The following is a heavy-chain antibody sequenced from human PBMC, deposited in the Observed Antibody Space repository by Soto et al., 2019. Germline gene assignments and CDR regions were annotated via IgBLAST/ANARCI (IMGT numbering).Heavy chain of an antibody. D-gene: IGHD3-10*01. Sequence: GSSLRLSSAASGFPFSSYGMHCVPQAPGKGLEWVAVIWYDGSNKYYADSVKGRFTISRDNSKNTLYLQINSLRAEDTAVYYCERSRVRGVKYGMDVWGQGTTVTVSS. V-gene: IGHV3-33*01. CDR1: GFPFSSYG. CDR3: ERSRVRGVKYGMDV. CDR2: IWYDGSNK. J-gene: IGHJ6*02.